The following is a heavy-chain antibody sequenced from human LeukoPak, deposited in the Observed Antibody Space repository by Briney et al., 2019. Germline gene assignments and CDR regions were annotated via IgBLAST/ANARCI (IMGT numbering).Heavy chain of an antibody. CDR2: ISSSGSTI. D-gene: IGHD6-13*01. CDR3: ARGIAAAGTQWFDP. Sequence: GGSLRLSCAASGFTFSDYYVSWIRQAPGKGLEWVSYISSSGSTIYYADSVKGRFTISRDNAKNSLYLQMNSLRAEDTAVYYCARGIAAAGTQWFDPWGQGTLVTVSS. V-gene: IGHV3-11*01. CDR1: GFTFSDYY. J-gene: IGHJ5*02.